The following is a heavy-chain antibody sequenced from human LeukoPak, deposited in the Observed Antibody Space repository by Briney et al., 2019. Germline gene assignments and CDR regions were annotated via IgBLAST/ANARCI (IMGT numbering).Heavy chain of an antibody. CDR2: ISSSGSTI. CDR3: AREYYDFWSGYSHFDY. Sequence: PGGSLRLSCAASGFTFSDYSMEWVRQAPGKGLEWISYISSSGSTIYYADSVKGRFTISRDNAKNLLYLQMNSLRAEDTAVYYCAREYYDFWSGYSHFDYWGQGTLVTVSS. V-gene: IGHV3-48*04. D-gene: IGHD3-3*01. J-gene: IGHJ4*02. CDR1: GFTFSDYS.